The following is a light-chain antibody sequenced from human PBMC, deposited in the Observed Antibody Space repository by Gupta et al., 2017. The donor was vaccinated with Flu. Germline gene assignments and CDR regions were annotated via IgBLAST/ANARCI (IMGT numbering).Light chain of an antibody. CDR1: VLKNKY. CDR2: KEN. CDR3: QSADSSDTWV. V-gene: IGLV3-25*03. Sequence: FGEVLKNKYFNGYQQRPGRPPFLVLYKENRWPSVIPVRFSGSGSGTTVTLTISEVQAEDEADYYCQSADSSDTWVFGGGTKLTVL. J-gene: IGLJ3*02.